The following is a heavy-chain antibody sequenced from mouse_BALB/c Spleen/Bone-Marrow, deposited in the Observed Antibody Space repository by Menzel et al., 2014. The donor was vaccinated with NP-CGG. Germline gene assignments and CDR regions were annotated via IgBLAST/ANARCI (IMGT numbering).Heavy chain of an antibody. CDR3: ARDYYGNIYAMDY. V-gene: IGHV7-3*02. Sequence: EVQLVESGGGLVQPGGSLRLSCATSGFTFTDYYMSWVRQPPGKALEWLGSIRNKSNSYTTEYSASVKGRFTISRDNSQSILYLQMNTLRAEDSATYYCARDYYGNIYAMDYWGQGTSVTVSS. CDR2: IRNKSNSYTT. CDR1: GFTFTDYY. J-gene: IGHJ4*01. D-gene: IGHD1-1*01.